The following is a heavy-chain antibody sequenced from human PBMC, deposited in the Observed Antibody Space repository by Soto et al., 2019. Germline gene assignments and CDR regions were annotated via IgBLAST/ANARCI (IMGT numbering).Heavy chain of an antibody. Sequence: SVKVSWKASGGTFSSYAISWVRQAPVQGLEWMGGIIPIFGTANYAQKFQGRVTITADKSTSTAYMELSSLRSEDTAVYYCARGSSGYFVDYYYYGMDVWGQGTTVTVSS. V-gene: IGHV1-69*06. CDR1: GGTFSSYA. CDR2: IIPIFGTA. D-gene: IGHD3-22*01. J-gene: IGHJ6*02. CDR3: ARGSSGYFVDYYYYGMDV.